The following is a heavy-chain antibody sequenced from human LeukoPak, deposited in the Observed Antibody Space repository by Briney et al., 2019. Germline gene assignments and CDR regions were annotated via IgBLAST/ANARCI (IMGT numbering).Heavy chain of an antibody. D-gene: IGHD3-9*01. V-gene: IGHV3-23*01. J-gene: IGHJ4*02. Sequence: PGGSLRLSCAASGFTFSSYAMSWVRQAPGEGLEWVSAISGSGGSTYYADSVKGRFTISRDNAKNSLFLQMNSLRTEDTAVYYCAKAEGYDILTGLDYWGQGTLVTVSS. CDR2: ISGSGGST. CDR3: AKAEGYDILTGLDY. CDR1: GFTFSSYA.